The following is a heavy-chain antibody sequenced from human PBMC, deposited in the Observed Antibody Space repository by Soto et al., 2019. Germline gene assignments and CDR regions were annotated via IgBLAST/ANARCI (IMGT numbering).Heavy chain of an antibody. Sequence: ASVKVSCKASGGTFSSYAISWVRQAPGQGLEWMGGIIPIFGTANYAQKFQGRVTITADESTSTAYMELSSLRSEDTAVYYGARGGRVIDSSSSYYYYYMDVWGKGTTVTVSS. CDR3: ARGGRVIDSSSSYYYYYMDV. CDR1: GGTFSSYA. J-gene: IGHJ6*03. V-gene: IGHV1-69*13. D-gene: IGHD6-6*01. CDR2: IIPIFGTA.